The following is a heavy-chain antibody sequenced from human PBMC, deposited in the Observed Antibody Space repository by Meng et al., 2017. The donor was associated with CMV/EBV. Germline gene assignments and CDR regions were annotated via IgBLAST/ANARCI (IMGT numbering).Heavy chain of an antibody. CDR1: GFTVSSNY. CDR2: IYSGGST. CDR3: ARDRSTGWQYYSDFYGMDV. V-gene: IGHV3-53*01. D-gene: IGHD2-2*01. Sequence: GESLKISCAASGFTVSSNYMSWVRQAPGKGLEWVSVIYSGGSTYYADSVKGRFTISRDNSKNTLYLQMNSLRAEDTAVYYCARDRSTGWQYYSDFYGMDVWGQGTTVTVSS. J-gene: IGHJ6*02.